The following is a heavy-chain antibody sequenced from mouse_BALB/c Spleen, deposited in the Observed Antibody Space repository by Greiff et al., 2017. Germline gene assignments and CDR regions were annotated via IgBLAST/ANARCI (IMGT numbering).Heavy chain of an antibody. V-gene: IGHV3-6*02. Sequence: DVKLQESGPGLVKPSQSLSLTCSVTGYYITSGYYWNWIRQFPGNKLEWMGYISYDGSNNYNPSLKNRISITRDTSKNQFFLKLNSVTTEDTATYYCARVAYRYAMDYWGQGTSVTVSS. J-gene: IGHJ4*01. CDR3: ARVAYRYAMDY. D-gene: IGHD6-5*01. CDR1: GYYITSGYY. CDR2: ISYDGSN.